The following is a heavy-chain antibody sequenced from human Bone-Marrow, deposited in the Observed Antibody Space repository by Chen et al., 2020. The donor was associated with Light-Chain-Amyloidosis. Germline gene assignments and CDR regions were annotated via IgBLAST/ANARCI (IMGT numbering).Heavy chain of an antibody. V-gene: IGHV3-23*04. CDR1: GFNFSSFG. J-gene: IGHJ4*02. Sequence: EVQLVESGGGLVQPGGSLRLSCDTSGFNFSSFGMSWVRQDPGKGLEWVSTVSGSTVSTYYAGAVKGRFIISRDNSKSTLYLQMNSLRAGDTAVYFCTRKGGYFDFWGQGSLVTVSS. D-gene: IGHD3-10*01. CDR3: TRKGGYFDF. CDR2: VSGSTVST.